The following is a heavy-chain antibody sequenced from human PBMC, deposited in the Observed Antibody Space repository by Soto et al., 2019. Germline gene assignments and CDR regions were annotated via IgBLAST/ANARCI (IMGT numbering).Heavy chain of an antibody. CDR2: MNPNSGNT. J-gene: IGHJ3*02. V-gene: IGHV1-8*01. CDR3: ARAMRSITIFGAPSYAFDI. CDR1: GYTFTSYD. D-gene: IGHD3-3*01. Sequence: GASVKVSCKASGYTFTSYDINWVRQATGQGLEWMGWMNPNSGNTSYAQKFQGRVTMTRNTSISTAYIELSSLRFEDTAVYYCARAMRSITIFGAPSYAFDIWGQGTMVTVSS.